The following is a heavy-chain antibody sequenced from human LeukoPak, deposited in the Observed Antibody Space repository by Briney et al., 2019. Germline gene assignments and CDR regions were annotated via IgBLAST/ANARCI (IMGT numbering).Heavy chain of an antibody. J-gene: IGHJ4*02. D-gene: IGHD3-3*01. Sequence: TGGSLRLSCAASGFTFSNAWMSWVRQAPGKGLEWVGRIKSKTDGGTADYAAPVKGRFTISRDESKNTLYLQMNSLKTEDTAVYYCTSNSTIFGVVIDDYWGQGTLVTVSS. CDR3: TSNSTIFGVVIDDY. CDR2: IKSKTDGGTA. V-gene: IGHV3-15*01. CDR1: GFTFSNAW.